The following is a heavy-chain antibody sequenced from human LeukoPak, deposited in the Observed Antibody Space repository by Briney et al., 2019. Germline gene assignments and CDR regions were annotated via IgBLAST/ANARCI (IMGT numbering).Heavy chain of an antibody. V-gene: IGHV3-53*01. D-gene: IGHD4-17*01. Sequence: GGSLRLYCAASGFTVSSNHMSWVRQAPGKGLEWVSVIYSGRSTYYADSVQGRFPISRDNSKNTLYLQMNSVRAEDTDVYYCAGQDYGDYPLDYWGQGTLVTVSS. CDR2: IYSGRST. CDR3: AGQDYGDYPLDY. J-gene: IGHJ4*02. CDR1: GFTVSSNH.